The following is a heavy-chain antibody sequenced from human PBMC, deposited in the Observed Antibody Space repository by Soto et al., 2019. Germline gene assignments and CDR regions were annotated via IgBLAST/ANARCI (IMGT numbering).Heavy chain of an antibody. CDR2: INHSGST. J-gene: IGHJ4*02. CDR3: AICLSKGILVVPAAMRRPLYFDY. D-gene: IGHD2-2*01. Sequence: SETLSLACAVYGGSFSGYYWSWIRQPPGKGLEWIGEINHSGSTNYNPSLKSRVTISVDTSKNQFSLKLSSVTAADTAVYYCAICLSKGILVVPAAMRRPLYFDYWGQGTLSTVSS. V-gene: IGHV4-34*01. CDR1: GGSFSGYY.